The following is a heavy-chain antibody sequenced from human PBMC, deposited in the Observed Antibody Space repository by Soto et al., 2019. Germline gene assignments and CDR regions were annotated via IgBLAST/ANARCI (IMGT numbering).Heavy chain of an antibody. CDR2: ISAYNGNT. D-gene: IGHD4-17*01. CDR3: ARDTVTESMVAFDP. CDR1: YR. Sequence: YRISWRSKKKGQGLEWMGWISAYNGNTNYAQKLQGRVTMTTDTSTSTAYMELRSLRSDDTAVYYCARDTVTESMVAFDPWGQGTLVTVSS. J-gene: IGHJ5*02. V-gene: IGHV1-18*01.